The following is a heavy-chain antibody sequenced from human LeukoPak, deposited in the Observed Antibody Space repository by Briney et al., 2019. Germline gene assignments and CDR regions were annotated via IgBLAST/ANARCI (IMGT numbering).Heavy chain of an antibody. Sequence: SETLSLTCSVSDDSITMYYWSWIRQPPGKGLEWIGEINHSGSTNYNPSLKSRVTISVDTSKNQFSLKLSSVTAADTAVYYCARHHGDYWGQGTLVTVSS. CDR2: INHSGST. CDR1: DDSITMYY. J-gene: IGHJ4*02. CDR3: ARHHGDY. V-gene: IGHV4-34*01.